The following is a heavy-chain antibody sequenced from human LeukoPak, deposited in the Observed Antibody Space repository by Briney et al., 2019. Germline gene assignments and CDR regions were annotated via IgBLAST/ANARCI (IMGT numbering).Heavy chain of an antibody. CDR3: ARDPRGDGYNPDY. V-gene: IGHV1-46*01. Sequence: ASVKVSCKASGYTFTGYYIHWVRQAPGQGLEWMGIINPSGGSTTYAQAFQGRVTMTRDTSTSTVYMELRSLRSEDTAVYYCARDPRGDGYNPDYWGQGTLVTVSS. CDR1: GYTFTGYY. D-gene: IGHD5-24*01. CDR2: INPSGGST. J-gene: IGHJ4*02.